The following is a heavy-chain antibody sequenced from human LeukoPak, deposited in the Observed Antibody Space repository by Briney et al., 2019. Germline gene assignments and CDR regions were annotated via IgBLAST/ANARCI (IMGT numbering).Heavy chain of an antibody. V-gene: IGHV1-18*01. D-gene: IGHD2-2*02. Sequence: ASVKVSCKASGYTFTSYGISWVRQAPGQGLEWMGWISAYNGNTNYAQKLQGRVIMTTDTSTSTAYMELRSLRSDDTAVYYCARDGWRYCSSTSCYTGDYWGQGTLVTVSS. CDR3: ARDGWRYCSSTSCYTGDY. J-gene: IGHJ4*02. CDR2: ISAYNGNT. CDR1: GYTFTSYG.